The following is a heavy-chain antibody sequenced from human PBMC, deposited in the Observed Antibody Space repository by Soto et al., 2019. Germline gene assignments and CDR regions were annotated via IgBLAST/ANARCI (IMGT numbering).Heavy chain of an antibody. V-gene: IGHV4-59*01. D-gene: IGHD6-19*01. CDR3: AIGSGWYDY. CDR2: IYYSGST. Sequence: QVQLQESGPGLVKPSETLSLTCTVSGGSISSYYWSWIRQPPGKGLEWIGYIYYSGSTNYNPSLKSRVTTSVDTSKNQFSLKRSSVTAADTAVYYCAIGSGWYDYWGQGTLVTVSS. J-gene: IGHJ4*02. CDR1: GGSISSYY.